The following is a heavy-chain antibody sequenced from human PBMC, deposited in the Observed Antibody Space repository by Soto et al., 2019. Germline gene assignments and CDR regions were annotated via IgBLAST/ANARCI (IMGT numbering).Heavy chain of an antibody. CDR2: FIPIFVSA. J-gene: IGHJ4*02. D-gene: IGHD3-10*01. CDR3: ARGVSSDTTGFRGYDL. V-gene: IGHV1-69*01. Sequence: QLHLVQSGAEVKKAGSSVKVSCKASGGTVSSYAITWVRQAPGKGLEWMGVFIPIFVSAHYAPKFQGRITITTDECRRTAYLEVSGLTSEDTAIYYCARGVSSDTTGFRGYDLWGQGTQVTVSS. CDR1: GGTVSSYA.